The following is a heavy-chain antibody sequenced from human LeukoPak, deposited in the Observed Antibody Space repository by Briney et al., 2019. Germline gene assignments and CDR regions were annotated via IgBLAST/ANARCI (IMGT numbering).Heavy chain of an antibody. CDR1: GGSFSSYS. J-gene: IGHJ4*02. Sequence: ETLTLTCTVSGGSFSSYSWSWIRQPPGKGLEWMGYISYSGSTNYNPSLKSRVTISVDTSKNQVSLKLISVTAADTAVYYCARRNYDSSYYFDYWGQGTLVTVSS. D-gene: IGHD3-22*01. CDR3: ARRNYDSSYYFDY. CDR2: ISYSGST. V-gene: IGHV4-59*08.